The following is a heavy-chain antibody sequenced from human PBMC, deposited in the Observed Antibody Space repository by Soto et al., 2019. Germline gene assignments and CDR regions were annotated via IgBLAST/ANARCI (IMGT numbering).Heavy chain of an antibody. D-gene: IGHD2-15*01. CDR1: GGTFSSYA. V-gene: IGHV1-69*12. CDR3: ASSVQPLPANCSGGSCLTEGSLDS. CDR2: IIPIFGTA. Sequence: QVQLVQSGAEVKKPGSSVKVSCKASGGTFSSYAISWVRQAPGQGLEWMGGIIPIFGTANYAQKFQGRVTITEVESTSKAYMQQSSLRSEETAVYYCASSVQPLPANCSGGSCLTEGSLDSWGQGTLVTVSS. J-gene: IGHJ4*02.